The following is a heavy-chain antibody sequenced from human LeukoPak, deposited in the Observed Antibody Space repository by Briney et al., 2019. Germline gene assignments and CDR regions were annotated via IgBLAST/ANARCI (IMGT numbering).Heavy chain of an antibody. CDR1: GGSISSSNYY. Sequence: PSETLSLTCTVSGGSISSSNYYWGWIRQPPGKGLEWIGNIYYGGSSYYNPSLQSRVTISLDTSKNQFSLKLSSVTAADTAVYYCARGVIAVAANYYYYYMDVWGKGTTVTVSS. D-gene: IGHD6-19*01. V-gene: IGHV4-39*07. J-gene: IGHJ6*03. CDR2: IYYGGSS. CDR3: ARGVIAVAANYYYYYMDV.